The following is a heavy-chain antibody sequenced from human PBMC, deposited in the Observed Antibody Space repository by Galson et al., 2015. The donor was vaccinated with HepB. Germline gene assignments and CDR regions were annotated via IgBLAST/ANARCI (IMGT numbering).Heavy chain of an antibody. J-gene: IGHJ6*02. CDR3: ARERFLEYGMDV. CDR2: INSDGSST. V-gene: IGHV3-74*01. D-gene: IGHD3-3*01. CDR1: GFTFDNYA. Sequence: SLRLSCAASGFTFDNYAMHWVRQAPGKGLVWVSRINSDGSSTSYADSVKGRFTISRDNAKNTLYLQMNSLRAEDTAVYYCARERFLEYGMDVWGQGTTVTVSS.